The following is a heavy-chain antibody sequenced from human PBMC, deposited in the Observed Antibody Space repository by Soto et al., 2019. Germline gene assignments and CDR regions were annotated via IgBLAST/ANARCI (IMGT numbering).Heavy chain of an antibody. V-gene: IGHV3-74*01. D-gene: IGHD2-8*02. Sequence: LRLSCAASGFTFSSYWMHWVRQAPGKGLVWVSRINSDGSSTSYADSVKGRFTISRDNAKNTLYLQMNSLRAEDTAVYYCARAAKYWNYFDYWGQGTLVTVSS. J-gene: IGHJ4*02. CDR3: ARAAKYWNYFDY. CDR2: INSDGSST. CDR1: GFTFSSYW.